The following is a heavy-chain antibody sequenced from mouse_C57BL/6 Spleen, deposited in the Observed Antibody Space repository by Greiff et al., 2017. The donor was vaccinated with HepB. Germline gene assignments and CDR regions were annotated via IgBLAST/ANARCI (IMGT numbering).Heavy chain of an antibody. V-gene: IGHV1-43*01. CDR1: GYSFTGYY. J-gene: IGHJ1*03. D-gene: IGHD2-4*01. Sequence: VQLQQSGPELVKPGASVKISCKASGYSFTGYYMHWVKQSSEKSLEWIGEINPSTGGTSYNQKFKGKATLTVDKSSSTAYMQLKSLTSEDSAVYYCARGYDYDWYFDVWGTGTTVTVAS. CDR2: INPSTGGT. CDR3: ARGYDYDWYFDV.